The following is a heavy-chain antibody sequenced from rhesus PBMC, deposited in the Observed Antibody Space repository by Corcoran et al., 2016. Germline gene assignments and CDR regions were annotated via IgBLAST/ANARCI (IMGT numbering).Heavy chain of an antibody. CDR1: GRSFRPYW. Sequence: QVQLQESGPGLVKPSEPLSLPCAVPGRSFRPYWWPWFLQPPGRGLEWIGEINGNSGSTNDNPSLESRVTISKDASKNQFSLKLNSVTAADTAVYYCARYKGYSGYNYMYWGQGVLVTVSS. V-gene: IGHV4-80*01. J-gene: IGHJ4*01. CDR2: INGNSGST. CDR3: ARYKGYSGYNYMY. D-gene: IGHD5-42*01.